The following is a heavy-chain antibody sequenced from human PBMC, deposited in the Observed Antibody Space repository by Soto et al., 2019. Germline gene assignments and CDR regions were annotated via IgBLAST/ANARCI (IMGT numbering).Heavy chain of an antibody. CDR3: TTGTRYSSGCDY. J-gene: IGHJ4*02. CDR2: IKSKTDGGTT. CDR1: GFTFSNAW. V-gene: IGHV3-15*01. D-gene: IGHD6-19*01. Sequence: GGSLRLSCAASGFTFSNAWMSWVRQAPGKGLEWVGRIKSKTDGGTTDYAAPVKGRFTISRDDSKNTLYLQMNSLKTEDTAVYYCTTGTRYSSGCDYWGQGTLVTVSS.